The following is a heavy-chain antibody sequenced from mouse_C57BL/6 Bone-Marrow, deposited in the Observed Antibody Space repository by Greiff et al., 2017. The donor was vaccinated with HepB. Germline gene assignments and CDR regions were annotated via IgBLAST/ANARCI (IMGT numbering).Heavy chain of an antibody. CDR1: GYAFSSYW. Sequence: VMLVESGAELVKPGASVKISCKASGYAFSSYWMNWVKQRPGKGLEWIGQIYPGDGDTNYNGKFKGKATLTADKSSSTAYMQLSSLTSEDSAVYFCARIYYYGSSYHFDYWGQGTTLTVSS. J-gene: IGHJ2*01. CDR2: IYPGDGDT. V-gene: IGHV1-80*01. D-gene: IGHD1-1*01. CDR3: ARIYYYGSSYHFDY.